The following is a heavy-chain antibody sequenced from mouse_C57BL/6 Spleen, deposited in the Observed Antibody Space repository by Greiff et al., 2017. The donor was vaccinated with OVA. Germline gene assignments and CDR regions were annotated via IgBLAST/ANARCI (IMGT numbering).Heavy chain of an antibody. Sequence: VESGGGLVKPGGSLKLSCAASGFTFSSYTMSWVRQTPEKRLEWVATISGGGGNTYYPDSVKGRFTISRDNAKNTLYLQMSSLRSEDTALYYCARHPLGYYYFDYWGQGTTLTVSS. J-gene: IGHJ2*01. CDR3: ARHPLGYYYFDY. V-gene: IGHV5-9*01. D-gene: IGHD2-3*01. CDR2: ISGGGGNT. CDR1: GFTFSSYT.